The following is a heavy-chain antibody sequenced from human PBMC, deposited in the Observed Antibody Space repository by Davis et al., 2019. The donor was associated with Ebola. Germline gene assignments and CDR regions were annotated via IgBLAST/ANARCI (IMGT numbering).Heavy chain of an antibody. Sequence: MPSETLSLTCTVSGGSISSSSYYWGWIRQPPGKGLEWIGSIYYSGSTYYNPSLKSRVTISVDTSKNQFSLKLSSVTAADTAVYYCARSHSSSWPSDAFDIWGQGTMVTVSS. CDR3: ARSHSSSWPSDAFDI. J-gene: IGHJ3*02. D-gene: IGHD6-13*01. V-gene: IGHV4-39*01. CDR1: GGSISSSSYY. CDR2: IYYSGST.